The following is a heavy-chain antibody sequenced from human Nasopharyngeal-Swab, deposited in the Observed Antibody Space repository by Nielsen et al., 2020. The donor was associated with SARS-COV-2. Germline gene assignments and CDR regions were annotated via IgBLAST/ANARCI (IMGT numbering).Heavy chain of an antibody. D-gene: IGHD3-10*01. CDR3: AREDAVQGVINYYYYMDV. J-gene: IGHJ6*03. CDR2: IYYSGST. V-gene: IGHV4-39*07. Sequence: WIRQPPGKGLGWIGSIYYSGSTYYNPSLKSRVTISVDTSKNQFSLKLSSVTAADTAVYYCAREDAVQGVINYYYYMDVWGKGTTVTVSS.